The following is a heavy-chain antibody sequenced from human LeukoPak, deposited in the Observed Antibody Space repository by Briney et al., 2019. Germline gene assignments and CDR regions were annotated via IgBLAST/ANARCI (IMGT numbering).Heavy chain of an antibody. V-gene: IGHV1-46*01. Sequence: HVASVTVSCKASGYTFTSYYMHWVRQAPGQGLEWMGIINPSGGSTSYAQKFQGRVTMTRDMSTSTVYMELSSLRSEDTAVYYCATEAVVDRQLVPDYWGQGTLVTVSS. CDR1: GYTFTSYY. CDR3: ATEAVVDRQLVPDY. CDR2: INPSGGST. D-gene: IGHD6-6*01. J-gene: IGHJ4*02.